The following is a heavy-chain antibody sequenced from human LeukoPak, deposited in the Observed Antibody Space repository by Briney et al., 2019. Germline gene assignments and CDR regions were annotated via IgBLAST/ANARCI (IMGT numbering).Heavy chain of an antibody. V-gene: IGHV1-2*02. CDR1: GYTLTGYY. D-gene: IGHD6-19*01. J-gene: IGHJ5*02. CDR3: ASSSGWRGWFDP. CDR2: INPNSGGT. Sequence: ASVKVSCKASGYTLTGYYMHWVRQAPGQGLEWMGWINPNSGGTNYAQKFQGRVTMTRDTSISTAYMELSRLRSDDTAVYYCASSSGWRGWFDPWGQGTLVTVSS.